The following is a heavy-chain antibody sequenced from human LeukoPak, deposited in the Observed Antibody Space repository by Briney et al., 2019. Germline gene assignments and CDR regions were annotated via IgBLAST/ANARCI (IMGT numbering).Heavy chain of an antibody. CDR1: GYSISSGYY. J-gene: IGHJ4*02. CDR2: IYHSGST. Sequence: PSETLSLTCTVSGYSISSGYYWGWIRQPPGKGLEWIGSIYHSGSTYYNPSLKSRVTISVDTSKNQFSLKLSSVTAADTAVYCCARGIGFVFDYWGQGTLVTVSS. V-gene: IGHV4-38-2*02. D-gene: IGHD3-10*01. CDR3: ARGIGFVFDY.